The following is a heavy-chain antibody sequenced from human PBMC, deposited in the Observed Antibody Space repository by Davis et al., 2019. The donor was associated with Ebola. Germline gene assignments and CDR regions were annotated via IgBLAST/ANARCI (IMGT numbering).Heavy chain of an antibody. CDR1: GFTFSIYS. V-gene: IGHV3-23*01. Sequence: GESLKISCAASGFTFSIYSMTWVRQGPGKGLEWVSVIGSSGGGIQYADFVKGRYIISRDNSKNTLYLQMNSLRAEDTAVYYCAKLEQLGYWGQGTLVTVSS. CDR2: IGSSGGGI. D-gene: IGHD6-13*01. J-gene: IGHJ4*02. CDR3: AKLEQLGY.